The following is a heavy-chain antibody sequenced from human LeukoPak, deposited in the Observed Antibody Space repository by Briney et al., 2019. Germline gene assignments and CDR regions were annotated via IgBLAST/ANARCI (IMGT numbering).Heavy chain of an antibody. CDR3: AKDGEDFWSGYYTGY. CDR2: ISGSGGST. J-gene: IGHJ4*02. D-gene: IGHD3-3*01. V-gene: IGHV3-23*01. Sequence: PGGSLRLSCAASGFTFSSYAMSWVRQAPGKGLEWVSAISGSGGSTYYADSVKGRFTISRGNSKNTLYLQMNSLRAEDTAVYYCAKDGEDFWSGYYTGYWGQGTLVTVSS. CDR1: GFTFSSYA.